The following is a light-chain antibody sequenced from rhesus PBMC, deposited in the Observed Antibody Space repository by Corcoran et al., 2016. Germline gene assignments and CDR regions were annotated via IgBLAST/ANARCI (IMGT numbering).Light chain of an antibody. CDR3: LQYNSSPLT. J-gene: IGKJ4*01. CDR1: QSISSW. CDR2: KAS. V-gene: IGKV1-22*01. Sequence: DIQMTQSPSSLSASVGDTVTTTCRASQSISSWLDWYQQKPGNAPKLLIYKASSLQSGVPSRISGSGSGTDFTLTISSLQPEDFATYYCLQYNSSPLTFGGGTKVEIK.